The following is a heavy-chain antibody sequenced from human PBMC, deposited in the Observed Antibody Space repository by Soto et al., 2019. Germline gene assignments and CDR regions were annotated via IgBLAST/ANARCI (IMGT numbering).Heavy chain of an antibody. J-gene: IGHJ6*02. CDR2: ISYDGSNK. V-gene: IGHV3-30*18. Sequence: GGSLRLSCAASGFTFSSYGMHWVRQAPGKGLEWVAVISYDGSNKYYADSVKGRFTISRDNSKNTLYLQMNSLRAEDTAVYYCAKDHHYYGSGSYSTPYYYYGVDVWGQGTTVTVSS. CDR3: AKDHHYYGSGSYSTPYYYYGVDV. CDR1: GFTFSSYG. D-gene: IGHD3-10*01.